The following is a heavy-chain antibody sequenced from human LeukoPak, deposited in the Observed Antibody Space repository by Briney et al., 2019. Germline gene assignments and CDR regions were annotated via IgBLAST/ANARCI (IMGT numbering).Heavy chain of an antibody. J-gene: IGHJ3*02. CDR2: ISSSSSYI. CDR3: ARVVYCSGGSCPDAFDI. Sequence: PGGSLRLSCAASGFTFSSYSMNWVRQAPGKGLEWVSSISSSSSYIYYADSVKGRFTISRDNAKNSLYLQMNSLRAEDTAVYYCARVVYCSGGSCPDAFDIWGQGTMVTVSS. D-gene: IGHD2-15*01. CDR1: GFTFSSYS. V-gene: IGHV3-21*01.